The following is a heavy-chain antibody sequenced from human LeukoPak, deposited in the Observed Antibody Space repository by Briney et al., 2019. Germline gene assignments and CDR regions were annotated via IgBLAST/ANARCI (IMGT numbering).Heavy chain of an antibody. CDR1: GFTFSSYG. J-gene: IGHJ4*02. CDR2: IRYDGSNK. D-gene: IGHD6-13*01. Sequence: GGSLRLSCAASGFTFSSYGMHWVRQAPGKGLEWVAFIRYDGSNKYYADSVKGRFTISRDNSKNTLYLQMNSLRAEDTAVYYCAKDGARGGYSSSWFLFDYWGQGTLVTVSS. V-gene: IGHV3-30*02. CDR3: AKDGARGGYSSSWFLFDY.